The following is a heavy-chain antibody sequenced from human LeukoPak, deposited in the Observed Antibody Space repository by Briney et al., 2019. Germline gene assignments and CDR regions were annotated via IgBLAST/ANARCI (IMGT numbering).Heavy chain of an antibody. J-gene: IGHJ4*02. CDR1: GGSISSSSYY. V-gene: IGHV4-39*01. CDR3: ARHVIAGIKAADY. Sequence: SETLSLTCTVSGGSISSSSYYWGWIRQPPGKGLEWIGSIYYSGSTYYNPSLKSRVTISVDTSKNQFSLKLSSVTAADTAVYSCARHVIAGIKAADYWGQGTLVTVSS. D-gene: IGHD6-13*01. CDR2: IYYSGST.